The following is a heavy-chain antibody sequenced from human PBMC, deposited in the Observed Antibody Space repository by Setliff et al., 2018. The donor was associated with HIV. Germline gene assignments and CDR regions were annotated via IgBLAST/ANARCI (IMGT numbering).Heavy chain of an antibody. CDR1: GYTLTELS. D-gene: IGHD3-22*01. V-gene: IGHV1-24*01. CDR3: ATRAYDSRGYLRSRVSGAAFDI. Sequence: GASVKVSCKVSGYTLTELSIHWVRQAPGKGLEWMGGFDPQYDKTFYAQKFQGRVTMSEDTSTDTAYMELSSLRSEDTAVYHCATRAYDSRGYLRSRVSGAAFDIWGQGTMVTVSS. J-gene: IGHJ3*02. CDR2: FDPQYDKT.